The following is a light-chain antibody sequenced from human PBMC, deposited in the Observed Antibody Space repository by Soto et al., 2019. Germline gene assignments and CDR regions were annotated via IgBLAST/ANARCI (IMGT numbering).Light chain of an antibody. CDR3: SSYTISSPHVV. Sequence: QSALTQPASVSGSPGQSITISCTGTSSDVGGYNYVSWYQRHLGKAPKLMIYDVSNRPSGVSNRFSGSKSGNTASLTISGLQAEDEADYYCSSYTISSPHVVFGGGTKLTVL. V-gene: IGLV2-14*01. J-gene: IGLJ2*01. CDR2: DVS. CDR1: SSDVGGYNY.